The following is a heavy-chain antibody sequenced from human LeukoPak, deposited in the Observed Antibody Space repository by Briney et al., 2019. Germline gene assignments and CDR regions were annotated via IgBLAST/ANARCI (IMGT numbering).Heavy chain of an antibody. J-gene: IGHJ6*03. Sequence: PGGSLRLSCAASGFTFSSYTFSTYAMSWVRQAPGMGLEWVSAVSGSGVSTYYADSVKGRFTISRDNSKNTLYLQMNGLRAEDTAVYYCAKGVEDSGIYYYYYMDVWGKGTTVTVSS. V-gene: IGHV3-23*01. CDR3: AKGVEDSGIYYYYYMDV. D-gene: IGHD2-15*01. CDR1: GFTFSSYTFSTYA. CDR2: VSGSGVST.